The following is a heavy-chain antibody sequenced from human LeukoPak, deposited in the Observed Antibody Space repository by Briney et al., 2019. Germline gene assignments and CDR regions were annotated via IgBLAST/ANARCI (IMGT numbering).Heavy chain of an antibody. V-gene: IGHV3-30*02. CDR3: ATEMATNPAFDY. CDR1: VFTFSSYG. D-gene: IGHD5-24*01. J-gene: IGHJ4*02. Sequence: GGSLRLSFAASVFTFSSYGMHWVRQAPGKGLGGVAFIHYDGSNKYYADSVRGRFTISRDNAKNTLYLQMNSLRAEDTAVYYCATEMATNPAFDYWGQGTLVTVSS. CDR2: IHYDGSNK.